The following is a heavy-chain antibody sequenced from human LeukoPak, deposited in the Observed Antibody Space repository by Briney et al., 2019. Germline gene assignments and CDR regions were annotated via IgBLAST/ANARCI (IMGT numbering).Heavy chain of an antibody. J-gene: IGHJ4*02. Sequence: AGGSLRLSCAAFGFTFSSYGMHWVRQAPGKGLEFVAGIWEDGTNIHYADSVKGRLTISRDNSKNTLYLQMNSLRAEVTAVYFCAGVGYNSGWYEYWGQGTLVTVSS. CDR2: IWEDGTNI. V-gene: IGHV3-33*01. CDR1: GFTFSSYG. D-gene: IGHD6-19*01. CDR3: AGVGYNSGWYEY.